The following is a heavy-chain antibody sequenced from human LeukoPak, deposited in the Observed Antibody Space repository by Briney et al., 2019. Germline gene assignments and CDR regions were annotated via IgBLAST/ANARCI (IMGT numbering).Heavy chain of an antibody. CDR3: AKGVQQQLVSSYFDY. CDR2: INPSGGST. D-gene: IGHD6-13*01. Sequence: ASVKVSCKASGYTFTSYYMHWVRQAPGQGLEWMGIINPSGGSTSYAQKFQGRVTMTRDMSTSTVYMELSSLRSEDTAVYYCAKGVQQQLVSSYFDYWGQGTLVTVSS. V-gene: IGHV1-46*01. J-gene: IGHJ4*02. CDR1: GYTFTSYY.